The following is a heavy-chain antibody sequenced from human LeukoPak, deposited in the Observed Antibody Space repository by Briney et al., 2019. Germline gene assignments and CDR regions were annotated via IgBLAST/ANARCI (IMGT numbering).Heavy chain of an antibody. CDR1: GLPLSSYW. J-gene: IGHJ6*03. CDR3: ARVYDFWSGDYYYYMDV. CDR2: IKQDGSEK. Sequence: PGGPLRLSGAASGLPLSSYWMSWVRQAQGKGLEWVANIKQDGSEKYYVDSVKGRFTISRDNAKNSLYLQMNSLRAEDTAVYYCARVYDFWSGDYYYYMDVWGKGTTVTVSS. V-gene: IGHV3-7*01. D-gene: IGHD3-3*01.